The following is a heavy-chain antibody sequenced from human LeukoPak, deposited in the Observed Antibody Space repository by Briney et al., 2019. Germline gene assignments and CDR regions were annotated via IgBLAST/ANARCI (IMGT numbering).Heavy chain of an antibody. D-gene: IGHD1-26*01. J-gene: IGHJ4*02. CDR3: ARERQHIVGAMDY. CDR1: GFTFSSYT. Sequence: GGSLRLSCAASGFTFSSYTMHWVRRAPGKGLEWVAVISYDGSNKYYADSVKGRFTISRDNSKNTLYLQMNSLRAEDTAVYYCARERQHIVGAMDYWGQGTLVTVSS. V-gene: IGHV3-30-3*01. CDR2: ISYDGSNK.